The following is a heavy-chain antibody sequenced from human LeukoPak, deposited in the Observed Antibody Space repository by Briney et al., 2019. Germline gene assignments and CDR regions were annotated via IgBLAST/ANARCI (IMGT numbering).Heavy chain of an antibody. CDR2: INGGGGST. V-gene: IGHV3-23*01. D-gene: IGHD1-1*01. J-gene: IGHJ4*02. CDR3: ARGTSDARYYFDY. CDR1: GFTFSSYA. Sequence: GGSLRLSCAASGFTFSSYAMSWVRQAPGKGLEWVSSINGGGGSTYYADSVKGRFTISRDNAKNSLYLQMNSLRAEDTALYYCARGTSDARYYFDYWGQGILVTVSS.